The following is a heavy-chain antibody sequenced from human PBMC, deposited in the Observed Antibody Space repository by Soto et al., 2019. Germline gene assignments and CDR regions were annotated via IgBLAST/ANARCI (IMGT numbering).Heavy chain of an antibody. CDR2: ISAYNGNT. D-gene: IGHD2-2*01. Sequence: ASVKVSCKASGYTFTSYGISWVRQAPGQGLEWMGWISAYNGNTNYAQKLQGRVTMTTDTSTSTAYMELRSLRSDDTAVYYCARDGCSSTSCYVTYYGMEGWGQGTTSIVSS. V-gene: IGHV1-18*01. CDR3: ARDGCSSTSCYVTYYGMEG. J-gene: IGHJ6*01. CDR1: GYTFTSYG.